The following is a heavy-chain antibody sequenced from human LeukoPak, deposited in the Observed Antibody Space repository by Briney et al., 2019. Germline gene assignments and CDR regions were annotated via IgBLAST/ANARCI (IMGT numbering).Heavy chain of an antibody. CDR3: AREVRDGYFDY. CDR1: GFTFSSYG. CDR2: IWYDGSNK. Sequence: PGRSLRLSCAASGFTFSSYGMHWVRQAPSKGLEWVAVIWYDGSNKYYADSVRGRFTISRDNSKNTLCLQMNSLRAEDTAVYYCAREVRDGYFDYWGQGTLVTVSS. J-gene: IGHJ4*02. D-gene: IGHD2-21*01. V-gene: IGHV3-33*01.